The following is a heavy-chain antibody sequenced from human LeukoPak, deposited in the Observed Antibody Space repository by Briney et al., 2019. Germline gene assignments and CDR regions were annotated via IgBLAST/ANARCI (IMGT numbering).Heavy chain of an antibody. Sequence: GGSLRLSCAASGFTFSSYAMSWVRQAPGKGLEWVSATSGSGGSTYYADSVKGRFTISRDDSKNTLYLQMNSLRAEDTAVYYCAKGPIIAAAGPRGGQGTLVTVSS. V-gene: IGHV3-23*01. CDR2: TSGSGGST. CDR3: AKGPIIAAAGPR. J-gene: IGHJ4*02. D-gene: IGHD6-13*01. CDR1: GFTFSSYA.